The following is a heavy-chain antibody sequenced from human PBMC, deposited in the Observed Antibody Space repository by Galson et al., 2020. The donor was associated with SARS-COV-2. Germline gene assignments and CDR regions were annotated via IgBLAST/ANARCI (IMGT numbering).Heavy chain of an antibody. V-gene: IGHV3-30-3*01. CDR1: GFTSNSYS. Sequence: GGSLRLSCEASGFTSNSYSMIWARRAPGKGLEWVAFMSHDGTNKEYADSVKGRFTISRDNSKNMLFLQMNSLRREDTAVYYCARNYGDYSRYFDYWGQGSLVSVSS. CDR2: MSHDGTNK. CDR3: ARNYGDYSRYFDY. D-gene: IGHD4-17*01. J-gene: IGHJ4*02.